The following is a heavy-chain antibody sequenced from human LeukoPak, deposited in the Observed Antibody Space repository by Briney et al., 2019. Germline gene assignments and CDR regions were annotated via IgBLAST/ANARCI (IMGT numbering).Heavy chain of an antibody. CDR1: GFTFSNAW. J-gene: IGHJ4*02. Sequence: GGSLRLSCAASGFTFSNAWMSWVRQAPGKGREWVRRIKRKTNGGTTEYAAPVKGRFTIPRDDSKNALYLQMNSLKTEDTAVYYCTTESHVEADYWGQGTLVTVSS. D-gene: IGHD3-3*01. V-gene: IGHV3-15*01. CDR3: TTESHVEADY. CDR2: IKRKTNGGTT.